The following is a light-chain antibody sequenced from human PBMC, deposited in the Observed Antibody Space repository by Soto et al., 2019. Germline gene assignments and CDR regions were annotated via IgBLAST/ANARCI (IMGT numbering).Light chain of an antibody. V-gene: IGKV3-11*01. Sequence: EIVLTQSPATLSLSPGERGTLSCRASQSVSSYLAWYQQKPGQAPRLLIYDASNRATGIPARFSGSGSGTVFTLTISGLVSVDFALFYCQQRRSRPTFGQSTKVEIK. J-gene: IGKJ1*01. CDR2: DAS. CDR3: QQRRSRPT. CDR1: QSVSSY.